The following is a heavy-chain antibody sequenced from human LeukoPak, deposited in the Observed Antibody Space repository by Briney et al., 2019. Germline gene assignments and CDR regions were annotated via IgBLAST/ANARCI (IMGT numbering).Heavy chain of an antibody. V-gene: IGHV3-30*18. D-gene: IGHD6-19*01. CDR3: AKETGIAVASPPGGFDP. CDR1: GFTFSSYG. Sequence: GGSLRLSCAASGFTFSSYGMHWVRQAPGKGLEWVAVISYDGSNKYYADSVKGRFTISRDNSKNTLYLQMNSLRAEDTAVYYCAKETGIAVASPPGGFDPWGQGTLVTVSS. J-gene: IGHJ5*02. CDR2: ISYDGSNK.